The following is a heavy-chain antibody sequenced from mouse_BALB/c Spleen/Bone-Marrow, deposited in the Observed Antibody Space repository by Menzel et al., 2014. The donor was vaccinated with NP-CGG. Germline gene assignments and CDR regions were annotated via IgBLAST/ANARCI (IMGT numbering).Heavy chain of an antibody. CDR3: ARSDYDDAMDY. D-gene: IGHD2-4*01. Sequence: QVQLQQSAAELARPGASVKMSCKASGYTFTSYTMHWVKQRPGQGLEWIGCINPSSGYTEYNQKFKDKTTLTADKSSSTAYMQLSSLTSEDSAVYYCARSDYDDAMDYWGQGTSVTVSS. J-gene: IGHJ4*01. CDR2: INPSSGYT. V-gene: IGHV1-4*02. CDR1: GYTFTSYT.